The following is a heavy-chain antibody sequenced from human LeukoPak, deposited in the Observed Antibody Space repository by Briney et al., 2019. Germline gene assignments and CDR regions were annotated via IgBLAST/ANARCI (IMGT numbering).Heavy chain of an antibody. Sequence: PGGSLRLSCAASGFTFSSYSMNWVRQAPGQGLEWVANIREDGSEKYYEDSVKGRFTISRDNAKNSLYLQMNSLRAEDTAVYYCARGRFCSSSSCTSFDYWGQGNLVTVSS. J-gene: IGHJ4*02. V-gene: IGHV3-7*01. CDR1: GFTFSSYS. CDR2: IREDGSEK. CDR3: ARGRFCSSSSCTSFDY. D-gene: IGHD2-2*01.